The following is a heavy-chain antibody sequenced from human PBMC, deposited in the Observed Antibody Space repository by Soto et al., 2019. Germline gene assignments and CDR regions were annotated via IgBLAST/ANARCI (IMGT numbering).Heavy chain of an antibody. D-gene: IGHD2-2*01. V-gene: IGHV3-53*01. CDR2: IYSGGST. CDR1: GFNVSSNY. J-gene: IGHJ4*02. Sequence: EVQLVESGGGLIQPGGSLRLSCAASGFNVSSNYMSWVRQAPGKGLEWLSVIYSGGSTYYAESVKGRFTISRDNSKNTLNLQMNALRVEDTAVYYCASGPHVGISTSWGQGTLVTVSS. CDR3: ASGPHVGISTS.